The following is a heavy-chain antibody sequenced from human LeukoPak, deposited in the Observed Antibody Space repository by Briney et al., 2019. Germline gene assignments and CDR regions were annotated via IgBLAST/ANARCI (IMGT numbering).Heavy chain of an antibody. D-gene: IGHD3-22*01. V-gene: IGHV1-18*01. Sequence: ASVKVSCKASGYTFTSYGISWVRQAPGQGLEWMGWISAYNGNTNYAQKLQGRVTMTTDISTSTAYMELRSLRSDDTAVYYCASDHGGGADSSGPWPGYWGQGTLVTVSS. J-gene: IGHJ4*02. CDR1: GYTFTSYG. CDR3: ASDHGGGADSSGPWPGY. CDR2: ISAYNGNT.